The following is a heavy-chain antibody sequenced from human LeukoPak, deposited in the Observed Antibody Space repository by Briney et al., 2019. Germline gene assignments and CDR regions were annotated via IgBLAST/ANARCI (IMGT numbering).Heavy chain of an antibody. V-gene: IGHV3-23*01. J-gene: IGHJ4*02. CDR2: TSGSSVGT. D-gene: IGHD2-2*01. CDR1: GFTFSSYA. CDR3: ARELPSAL. Sequence: PGGSLRLSCSVSGFTFSSYAMSWVRQAPGKRLEWVSTTSGSSVGTYYGDSVKGRFTISRDNPKNTVYLQMNCLRTAETAVYYCARELPSALWGQGTLVTVSS.